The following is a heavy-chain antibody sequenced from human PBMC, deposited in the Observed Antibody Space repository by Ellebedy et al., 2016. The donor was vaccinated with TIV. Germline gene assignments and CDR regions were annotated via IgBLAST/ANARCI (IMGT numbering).Heavy chain of an antibody. CDR2: MYHSGST. CDR3: ARTDLRYGMDV. D-gene: IGHD3/OR15-3a*01. Sequence: SETLSLTXSVSGYSIRSGYYWGWIRQPPGKGLEWIGNMYHSGSTYCSPSLRSRVTLSLDTSKNHLSLRLTSLSAADTAVYYCARTDLRYGMDVWGPGTTVTVS. V-gene: IGHV4-38-2*02. J-gene: IGHJ6*02. CDR1: GYSIRSGYY.